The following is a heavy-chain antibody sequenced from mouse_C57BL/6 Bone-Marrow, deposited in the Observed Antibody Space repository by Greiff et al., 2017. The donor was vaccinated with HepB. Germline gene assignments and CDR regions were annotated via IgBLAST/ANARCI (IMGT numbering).Heavy chain of an antibody. D-gene: IGHD2-3*01. CDR2: ISSGSSTI. V-gene: IGHV5-17*01. Sequence: EVQRVESGGGLVKPGGSLKLSCAASGFTFSDYGMHWVRQAPEKGLEWVAYISSGSSTIYYADTVKGRFTISRDNAKNTLFLQMTSLRSDDTAMYYCARKEDDVYWYFDVWGTGTTVTVSS. CDR1: GFTFSDYG. CDR3: ARKEDDVYWYFDV. J-gene: IGHJ1*03.